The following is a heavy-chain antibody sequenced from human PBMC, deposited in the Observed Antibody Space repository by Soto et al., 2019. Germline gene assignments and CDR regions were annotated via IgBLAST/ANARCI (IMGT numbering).Heavy chain of an antibody. D-gene: IGHD3-3*01. V-gene: IGHV3-23*01. CDR1: GFTFSSYA. CDR2: ISGSGGST. CDR3: AKRVGRLRSTPYYFDY. Sequence: EVQLLESGGGLVQPGGSLRLSCAASGFTFSSYAMSWVRQAPGKGLEWVSAISGSGGSTYYADSVKGRFTISRDNSKNALYLQMNSLRAEDTAVYYCAKRVGRLRSTPYYFDYWGQGTLVTVSS. J-gene: IGHJ4*02.